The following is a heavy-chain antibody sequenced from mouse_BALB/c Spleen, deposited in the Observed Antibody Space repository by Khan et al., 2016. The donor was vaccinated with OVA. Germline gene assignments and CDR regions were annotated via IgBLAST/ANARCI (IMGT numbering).Heavy chain of an antibody. CDR1: GHTFTKFG. J-gene: IGHJ4*01. Sequence: QIQLVQSGPEVKKPGETVKISCKASGHTFTKFGMNWVKQAPGKGLKLMGWINTYTAEPTYAADSNGRFAFSLETSASTAYLQINNLKNEDTATYFCARPPYFSYVLDDWGQGTSVTVSS. V-gene: IGHV9-3-1*01. CDR2: INTYTAEP. CDR3: ARPPYFSYVLDD. D-gene: IGHD2-10*01.